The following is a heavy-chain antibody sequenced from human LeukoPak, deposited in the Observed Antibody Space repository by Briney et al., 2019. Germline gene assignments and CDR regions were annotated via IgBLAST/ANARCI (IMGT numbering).Heavy chain of an antibody. CDR1: GYTFTGYY. V-gene: IGHV1-2*02. D-gene: IGHD3-22*01. CDR2: INPNSGGT. CDR3: ARPLFFFDSSNYDY. Sequence: GASVKVSCKASGYTFTGYYIHWVRQAPGQGLEWMGWINPNSGGTNFAQKFQGRVTMTRDTTISTAYMELSGLSSDDTVVYFCARPLFFFDSSNYDYWGQGTQVTVSS. J-gene: IGHJ4*02.